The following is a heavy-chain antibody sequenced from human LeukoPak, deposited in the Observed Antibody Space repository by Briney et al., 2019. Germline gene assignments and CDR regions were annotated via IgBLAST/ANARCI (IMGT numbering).Heavy chain of an antibody. D-gene: IGHD4-11*01. CDR3: ASVTVTTWAPDGHMDV. CDR2: IIPMFGTT. J-gene: IGHJ6*03. CDR1: GGTFSNYA. V-gene: IGHV1-69*05. Sequence: SVKVSCKASGGTFSNYAISWVRQAPGQGLEWMGRIIPMFGTTNYAQKFQGRVAITTDESTSTAYMEVSSLRIEDTAVYYCASVTVTTWAPDGHMDVWGKGTTVTVSS.